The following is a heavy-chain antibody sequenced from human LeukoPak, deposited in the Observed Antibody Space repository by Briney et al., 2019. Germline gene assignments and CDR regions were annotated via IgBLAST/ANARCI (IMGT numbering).Heavy chain of an antibody. CDR2: IKQDGSEK. Sequence: GGSLRLSCVASGFPFSSYGMHWVRQAPGKGLEWVANIKQDGSEKYYVDSVRGRFTISRDNAKNSLFLQMDSLRAEDTAVYYCAREIVILPDYFYYGLDVWGQGTTVIVSS. J-gene: IGHJ6*02. D-gene: IGHD2/OR15-2a*01. CDR1: GFPFSSYG. V-gene: IGHV3-7*03. CDR3: AREIVILPDYFYYGLDV.